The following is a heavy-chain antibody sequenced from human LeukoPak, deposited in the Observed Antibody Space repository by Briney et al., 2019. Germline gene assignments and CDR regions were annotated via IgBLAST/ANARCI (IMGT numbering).Heavy chain of an antibody. CDR1: GGTFSSYA. CDR3: ARYCSSTSCQGAFDI. CDR2: IIPIFGTA. V-gene: IGHV1-69*13. J-gene: IGHJ3*02. Sequence: SGKVSCKASGGTFSSYAISWVRQAPGQGLEWMGGIIPIFGTANYAQKFQGRVTITADESTSTAYMELSSLRSEDTAVYYCARYCSSTSCQGAFDIWGQGTMVTVSS. D-gene: IGHD2-2*01.